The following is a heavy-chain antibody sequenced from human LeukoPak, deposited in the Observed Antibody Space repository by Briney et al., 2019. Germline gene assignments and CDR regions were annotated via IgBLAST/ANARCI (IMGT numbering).Heavy chain of an antibody. CDR2: ISSSSSYI. Sequence: PGGSLRLSCAASGFTFSSYWMSWVRQAPGKGLEWVSSISSSSSYIYYADSVKGRFTISRDNAKNSLYLQMNSLRAEDTAVYYCARGGLLYYYMDVWGKGTTVTVSS. J-gene: IGHJ6*03. V-gene: IGHV3-21*01. D-gene: IGHD2/OR15-2a*01. CDR1: GFTFSSYW. CDR3: ARGGLLYYYMDV.